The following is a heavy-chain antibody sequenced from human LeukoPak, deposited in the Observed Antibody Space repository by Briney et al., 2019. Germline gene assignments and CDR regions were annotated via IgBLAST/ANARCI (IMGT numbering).Heavy chain of an antibody. J-gene: IGHJ3*02. CDR3: ARPDYMYYDYVLGGAFDI. Sequence: GGPLRLSCAASGFTFSDYYMSWIRQAPGKGLEWVSYISSSGSTIYYADSVKGRFTISRDKAKNSLYLQMNSLRAEDTAVYYCARPDYMYYDYVLGGAFDIWGQGTMVTVSS. CDR1: GFTFSDYY. CDR2: ISSSGSTI. V-gene: IGHV3-11*01. D-gene: IGHD3-16*01.